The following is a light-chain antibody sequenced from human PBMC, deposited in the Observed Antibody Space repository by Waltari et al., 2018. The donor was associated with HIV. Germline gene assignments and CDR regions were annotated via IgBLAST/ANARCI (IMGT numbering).Light chain of an antibody. CDR2: DAS. CDR1: RGVATW. Sequence: DIQMTQSPSYLSASIGDRVTLTCRASRGVATWVGWYQQRRGKAPKLLIFDASKLQRGVPQRFSGGGSGTHFTLNITGLQADDFGTYFCQQGSSFPLTFGGGTRLDI. CDR3: QQGSSFPLT. J-gene: IGKJ4*01. V-gene: IGKV1-12*01.